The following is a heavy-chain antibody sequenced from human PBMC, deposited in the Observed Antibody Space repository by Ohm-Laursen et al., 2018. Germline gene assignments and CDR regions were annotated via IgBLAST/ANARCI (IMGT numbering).Heavy chain of an antibody. CDR3: ASSSGGAVN. Sequence: SDTLSLTCTVSGGSISSSYWSWIRQPPGKGLEWIGFISNSGNTNYNPSLKSRVTISVDTSKNQFSLKLSSVTAADTAVYYCASSSGGAVNWGQGTLVTVSS. CDR1: GGSISSSY. CDR2: ISNSGNT. V-gene: IGHV4-59*07. J-gene: IGHJ4*02. D-gene: IGHD2-15*01.